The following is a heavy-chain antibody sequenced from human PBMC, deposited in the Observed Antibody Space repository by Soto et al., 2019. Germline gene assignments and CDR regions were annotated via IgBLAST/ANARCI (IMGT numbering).Heavy chain of an antibody. CDR1: GFTFSSYA. CDR3: AKKMRVILTGYGDAFDI. V-gene: IGHV3-23*01. D-gene: IGHD3-9*01. J-gene: IGHJ3*02. Sequence: GGSLRLSCAASGFTFSSYAMSWVRQAPGKGLEWVSAISGSGGSTYYADSVKGRFTISRDNSKNTLYLQMNSLRAEDTAVYYCAKKMRVILTGYGDAFDIWGQGTMVTVS. CDR2: ISGSGGST.